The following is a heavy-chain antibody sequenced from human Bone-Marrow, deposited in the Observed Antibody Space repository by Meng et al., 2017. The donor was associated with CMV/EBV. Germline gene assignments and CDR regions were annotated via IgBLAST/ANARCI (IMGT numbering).Heavy chain of an antibody. J-gene: IGHJ5*02. CDR1: GYTFTNHG. V-gene: IGHV1-18*01. CDR2: VSPYNGHT. D-gene: IGHD3-3*01. Sequence: ASVKVSCKASGYTFTNHGISWVRQAPGQGLEWMGWVSPYNGHTNYAQMLQGRVTMTTDTSTSTAYMELRSLRSDDTAVYYCARGVAGYDFWSDRYRGGNWLDPWGQGTLVTVSS. CDR3: ARGVAGYDFWSDRYRGGNWLDP.